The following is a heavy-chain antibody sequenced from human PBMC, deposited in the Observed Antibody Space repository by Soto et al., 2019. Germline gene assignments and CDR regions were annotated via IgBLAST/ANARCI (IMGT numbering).Heavy chain of an antibody. D-gene: IGHD1-20*01. CDR1: GGSISSYY. V-gene: IGHV4-59*01. CDR3: ARGGYNWNDSPFDP. J-gene: IGHJ5*02. Sequence: SETLSLTCTVSGGSISSYYWSWIRQPPGKGLEWIGYIYYGGSTNYNPSLKSRVTISVDTSKNQFSLKLSSVTAADTAVYYCARGGYNWNDSPFDPWGQGTLVTVSS. CDR2: IYYGGST.